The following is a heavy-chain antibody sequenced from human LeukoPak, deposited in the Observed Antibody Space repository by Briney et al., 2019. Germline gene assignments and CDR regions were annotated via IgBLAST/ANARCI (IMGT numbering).Heavy chain of an antibody. CDR1: GGSISTYY. Sequence: SETLSLTCTVSGGSISTYYWSWIRQPPGKGLEWIGYIYYTGSTNYNPSLKSRVTISVNTSKNQFSLKLSPVTAADTAVYYCARRPHTGYSGDWGPHDYYYGMNVWGQGTTVTVSS. CDR3: ARRPHTGYSGDWGPHDYYYGMNV. D-gene: IGHD6-19*01. V-gene: IGHV4-59*08. CDR2: IYYTGST. J-gene: IGHJ6*02.